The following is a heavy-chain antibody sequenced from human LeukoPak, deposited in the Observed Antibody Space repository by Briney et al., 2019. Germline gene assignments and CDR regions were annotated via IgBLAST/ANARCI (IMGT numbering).Heavy chain of an antibody. CDR2: IGHDGSAH. CDR3: AKEGRSSGRAGTFGI. V-gene: IGHV3-30*04. CDR1: GLTFSSYP. J-gene: IGHJ3*02. D-gene: IGHD6-19*01. Sequence: GGSLRLSCAASGLTFSSYPMHWVRQAPGKGLEWVAVIGHDGSAHTYADSVKGRFTISRDNSQNTLYLQMNSLRPDDTAVYYCAKEGRSSGRAGTFGIWGQGTVVTVSS.